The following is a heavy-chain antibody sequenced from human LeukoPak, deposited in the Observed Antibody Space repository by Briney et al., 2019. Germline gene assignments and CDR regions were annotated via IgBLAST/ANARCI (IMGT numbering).Heavy chain of an antibody. CDR2: IWYDGSNK. CDR1: GFTFSSYG. D-gene: IGHD4-17*01. CDR3: ARDHTPQLKSYGDYGLDY. J-gene: IGHJ4*02. Sequence: PGRSLRLSCAASGFTFSSYGMHWVRQAPGKGLEWVAVIWYDGSNKYYADSVKGRFTISRDNSKNTLYLQMNSLRAEDTAVYYCARDHTPQLKSYGDYGLDYWGQGTLVTVSS. V-gene: IGHV3-33*01.